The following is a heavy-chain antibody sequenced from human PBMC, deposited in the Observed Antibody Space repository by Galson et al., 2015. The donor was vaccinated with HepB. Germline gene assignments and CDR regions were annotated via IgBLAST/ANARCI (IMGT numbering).Heavy chain of an antibody. CDR1: GGSISSYY. CDR3: ARHSTSWYYSDY. V-gene: IGHV4-59*08. D-gene: IGHD2-2*01. J-gene: IGHJ4*02. CDR2: ISYSGST. Sequence: SETLSLTCTVSGGSISSYYWSWIRQPPGKGLEWIGYISYSGSTNYNASLKSRVTISVDMSKNQFSLNLSSVTAADTAVYYCARHSTSWYYSDYWGQGTLVTVSS.